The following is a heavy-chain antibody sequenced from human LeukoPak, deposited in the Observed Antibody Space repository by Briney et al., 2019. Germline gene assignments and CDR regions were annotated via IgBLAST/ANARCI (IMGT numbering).Heavy chain of an antibody. D-gene: IGHD6-13*01. CDR2: ISGDGGST. V-gene: IGHV3-43*02. J-gene: IGHJ4*02. CDR1: GFTFDDYA. CDR3: AKDKWEGDSSSWQLRSQHFDY. Sequence: GGSLRLSCAASGFTFDDYAMHWVRQAPGQGLEWVSLISGDGGSTYYADSVKGRFTISRDNSKNSLYLQMNSLRTEDTALYYCAKDKWEGDSSSWQLRSQHFDYWGQGTLVTVSS.